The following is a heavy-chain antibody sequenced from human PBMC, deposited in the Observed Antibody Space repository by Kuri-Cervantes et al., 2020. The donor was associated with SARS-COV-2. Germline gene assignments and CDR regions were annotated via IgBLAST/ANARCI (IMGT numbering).Heavy chain of an antibody. D-gene: IGHD5-24*01. CDR2: IYTSGST. CDR1: GGSISSYY. Sequence: SETLSLTCTVSGGSISSYYWSWIRQPAGKGLEWIGRIYTSGSTSYNPSLKSRVTMSVDTSKNQFSLKLSSVTAADTAVYYCARVPSIDDYVWFDPWGQGTLVTVSS. CDR3: ARVPSIDDYVWFDP. J-gene: IGHJ5*02. V-gene: IGHV4-4*07.